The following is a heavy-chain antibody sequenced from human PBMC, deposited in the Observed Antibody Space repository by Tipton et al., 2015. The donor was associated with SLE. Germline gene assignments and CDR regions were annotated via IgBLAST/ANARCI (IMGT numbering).Heavy chain of an antibody. D-gene: IGHD3-16*02. V-gene: IGHV3-13*01. CDR1: GFTFSNYD. CDR3: ARRGYMDAFDI. J-gene: IGHJ3*02. CDR2: IGIAGDT. Sequence: GSLRLSCAASGFTFSNYDMHCVRQATGKGLEWVSTIGIAGDTNYPGSVKCRFTISRENAKNSLYLQMISLRAGDTAVYYCARRGYMDAFDIWGQGTMVTVSS.